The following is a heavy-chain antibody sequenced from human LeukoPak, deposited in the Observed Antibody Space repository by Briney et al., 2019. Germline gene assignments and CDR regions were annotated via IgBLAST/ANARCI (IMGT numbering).Heavy chain of an antibody. CDR3: ARGHTAAMVFCDY. CDR2: ISYDGSNE. CDR1: GFTFSSYA. J-gene: IGHJ4*02. D-gene: IGHD5-18*01. V-gene: IGHV3-30*04. Sequence: GGSLRLSCAASGFTFSSYAIHWVRQAPGKGLEWVAVISYDGSNEFYADSVKGRFTISRDNSKNTLYLQMSSLRAEDTAAYYCARGHTAAMVFCDYWGQGTLVTVSS.